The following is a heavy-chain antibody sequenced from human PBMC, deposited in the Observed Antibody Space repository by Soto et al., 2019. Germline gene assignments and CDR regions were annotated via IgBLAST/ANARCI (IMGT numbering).Heavy chain of an antibody. V-gene: IGHV4-34*01. CDR3: ARGRADYYGSGSYWAVFDY. CDR1: GGSFSSYY. D-gene: IGHD3-10*01. CDR2: INHSGST. Sequence: QVQLQQWGAGLLKPSETLSLTCAVYGGSFSSYYWSWIRQPPGKGLEWIGEINHSGSTNYNPSLMSRVTISVDTSKNQCSLKLSSVTAAATAVYYCARGRADYYGSGSYWAVFDYWGQGTLVTVSS. J-gene: IGHJ4*02.